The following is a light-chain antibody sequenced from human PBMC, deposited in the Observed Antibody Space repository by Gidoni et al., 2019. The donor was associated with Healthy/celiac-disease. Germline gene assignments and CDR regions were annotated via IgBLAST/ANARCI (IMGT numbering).Light chain of an antibody. CDR3: QQYYSTYT. CDR2: WAS. Sequence: DIVITQSPDSLAVSLGERATINCKSSQSVLYSSNNKNYLAWYQQKPGQPPKLLIYWASTREAGVPDRFSGSGAGTDFTLTISSLQDEDVAVYYCQQYYSTYTFGGGTKVEIK. J-gene: IGKJ4*02. CDR1: QSVLYSSNNKNY. V-gene: IGKV4-1*01.